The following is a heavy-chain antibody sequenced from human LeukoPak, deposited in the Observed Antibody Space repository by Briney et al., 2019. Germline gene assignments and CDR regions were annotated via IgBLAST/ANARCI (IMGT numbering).Heavy chain of an antibody. CDR3: AKHIWFQGDYSTFDY. D-gene: IGHD4-17*01. CDR2: ISGSGGST. Sequence: GGSLRLSCAASGFTFSSYAMTWVRQAPGKGLEWVSAISGSGGSTYYADSVKGRFTISREKSKNTLYLQMNSLRAEDTAVYYCAKHIWFQGDYSTFDYWGQGTLVTVSS. CDR1: GFTFSSYA. V-gene: IGHV3-23*01. J-gene: IGHJ4*02.